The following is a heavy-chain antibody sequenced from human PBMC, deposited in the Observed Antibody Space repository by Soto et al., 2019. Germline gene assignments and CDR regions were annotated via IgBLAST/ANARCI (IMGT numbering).Heavy chain of an antibody. Sequence: SETLSLTCTVSGGSISSYYWSWIRQPPGKGLEWIGYIYYSGSTNYNPSLKSRVTISVDTSKNQFSLKLSSVTAADTAVYYCARDGSSSGWYDYWGQGTLVTVS. CDR2: IYYSGST. D-gene: IGHD6-19*01. V-gene: IGHV4-59*01. CDR1: GGSISSYY. CDR3: ARDGSSSGWYDY. J-gene: IGHJ4*02.